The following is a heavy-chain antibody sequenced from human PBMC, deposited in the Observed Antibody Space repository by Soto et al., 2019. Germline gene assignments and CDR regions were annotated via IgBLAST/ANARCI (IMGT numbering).Heavy chain of an antibody. CDR2: IYTSGST. J-gene: IGHJ6*02. Sequence: KPSETLSLTCTVSGGSISSYYWSWIRQPAGKGLEWIGRIYTSGSTNYNPSLKSRVTMSVDTSKNQFSLKLSSVTAADTAVYYCARVPTSGRDYYYYGMDVWGQGTTVTVSS. V-gene: IGHV4-4*07. CDR3: ARVPTSGRDYYYYGMDV. D-gene: IGHD3-10*01. CDR1: GGSISSYY.